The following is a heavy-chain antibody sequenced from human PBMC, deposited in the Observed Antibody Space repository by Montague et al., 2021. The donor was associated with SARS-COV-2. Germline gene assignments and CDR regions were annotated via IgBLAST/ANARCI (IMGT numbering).Heavy chain of an antibody. J-gene: IGHJ4*02. CDR1: GDSISSSGYY. V-gene: IGHV4-39*02. Sequence: SETLSLTCTVSGDSISSSGYYWGWIRQPPGKGLEWIGNKHYSGITYNNPSLKNRVTMSVDTSKNQFSLKLSSVTAADTAVYYCVRDGYPHVDYWGQGTLVTVSS. CDR2: KHYSGIT. D-gene: IGHD5-12*01. CDR3: VRDGYPHVDY.